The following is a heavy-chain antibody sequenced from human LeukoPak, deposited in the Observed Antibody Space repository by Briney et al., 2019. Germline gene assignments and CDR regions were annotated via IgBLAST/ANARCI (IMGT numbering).Heavy chain of an antibody. CDR1: GFTFSSYA. CDR2: ISSSSSYI. CDR3: ARDYYGSGSPSGL. J-gene: IGHJ4*02. V-gene: IGHV3-21*01. Sequence: PGGSLRLSCAASGFTFSSYAMNWVRQAPGKGLEWVSSISSSSSYIYYADSVKGRFTISRDNAKNSLYLQMNSLRAEDTAVYYCARDYYGSGSPSGLWGQGTLVTVSS. D-gene: IGHD3-10*01.